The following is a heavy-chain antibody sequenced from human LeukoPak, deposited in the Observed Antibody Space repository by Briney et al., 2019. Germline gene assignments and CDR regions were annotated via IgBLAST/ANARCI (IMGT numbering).Heavy chain of an antibody. Sequence: GSLRLSCAASGFTFSSYAMHWVRQAPGKGLEWVAVISYDGSNKYYADSVKGRFTISRDNSKNTLYLQMNSLRAEDTAVYYCARRDSSGYYAPDYWGQGTLVTVSS. V-gene: IGHV3-30*04. CDR1: GFTFSSYA. D-gene: IGHD3-22*01. J-gene: IGHJ4*02. CDR2: ISYDGSNK. CDR3: ARRDSSGYYAPDY.